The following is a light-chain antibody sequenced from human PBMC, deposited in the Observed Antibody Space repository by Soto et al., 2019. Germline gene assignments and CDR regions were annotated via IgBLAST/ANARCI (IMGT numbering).Light chain of an antibody. CDR2: GAS. J-gene: IGKJ1*01. CDR3: QQYGSSPWT. V-gene: IGKV3-20*01. CDR1: QTIRSNY. Sequence: ETVLTQSPGTLSLSPGERATLSCRASQTIRSNYLAWYRQTPGQAPRLLIYGASNRATGIEDRFSGSGSGTDLTLIISRLEPEDFALYYCQQYGSSPWTVGQGTKVEIK.